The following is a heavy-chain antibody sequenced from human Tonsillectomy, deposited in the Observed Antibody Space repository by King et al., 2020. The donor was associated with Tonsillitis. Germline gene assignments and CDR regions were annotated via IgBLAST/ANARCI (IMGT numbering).Heavy chain of an antibody. V-gene: IGHV3-9*01. Sequence: VQLVESGGGLVQPGRSLRLSCAASGFPFDDYVMHWVPQATGKGREWVSCLSWNSGSIAYADSVKGRFTILRDNAKNSLYLQMNSLRADDTALYYCAKVVGSSSLFPDYYFHYWGQGTLVPVSS. D-gene: IGHD6-13*01. CDR2: LSWNSGSI. J-gene: IGHJ4*02. CDR3: AKVVGSSSLFPDYYFHY. CDR1: GFPFDDYV.